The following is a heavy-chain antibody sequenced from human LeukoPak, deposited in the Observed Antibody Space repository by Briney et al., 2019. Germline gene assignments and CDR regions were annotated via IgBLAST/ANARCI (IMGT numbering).Heavy chain of an antibody. CDR1: GGSISSYY. J-gene: IGHJ4*02. V-gene: IGHV4-59*01. Sequence: PSETLSLTCTVSGGSISSYYWSWIRQPPGKGLEWIGFIYYNGSTNYNPYLKSRVTISVDTSKNQFSLKLSSVTAADTAVYYCARVFSTMEGVDWGQGTLVTVSS. CDR2: IYYNGST. CDR3: ARVFSTMEGVD. D-gene: IGHD3-22*01.